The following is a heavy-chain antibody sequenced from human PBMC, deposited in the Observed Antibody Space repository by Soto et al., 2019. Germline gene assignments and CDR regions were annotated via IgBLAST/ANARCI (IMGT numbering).Heavy chain of an antibody. CDR1: GFTFSSYG. Sequence: QVQLVESGGGVVQPGRSLRLSCAASGFTFSSYGMHWVRHAPGKGLEWVAVIWYDGSNKYYADSVKGRFTISRDNPKNTLYLQMDSLRAEDTDVYYCASTNSGYDYYRGQGTLVTVSP. CDR2: IWYDGSNK. D-gene: IGHD5-12*01. V-gene: IGHV3-33*01. J-gene: IGHJ4*02. CDR3: ASTNSGYDYY.